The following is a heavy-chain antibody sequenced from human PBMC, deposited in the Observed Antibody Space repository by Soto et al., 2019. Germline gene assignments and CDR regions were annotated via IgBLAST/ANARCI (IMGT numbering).Heavy chain of an antibody. J-gene: IGHJ5*02. V-gene: IGHV4-59*01. D-gene: IGHD2-2*02. CDR2: IYYSGST. CDR1: GGSLSSYY. Sequence: SETMSVTCTVSGGSLSSYYWIWIRQPTGKGLERIGYIYYSGSTNYNPSLKSRVNISVDTSKNQFSLKLSSVTAADTAVYYCARGLRVPAAIWFDPWGQGTLVTVSS. CDR3: ARGLRVPAAIWFDP.